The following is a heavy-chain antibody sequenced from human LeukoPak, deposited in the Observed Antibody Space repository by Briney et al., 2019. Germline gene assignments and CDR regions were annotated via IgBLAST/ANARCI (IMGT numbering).Heavy chain of an antibody. CDR3: ARVSSFPEIYYYHYYMDV. J-gene: IGHJ6*03. CDR1: GFTFSSYS. V-gene: IGHV3-48*02. CDR2: ISSSSSTI. Sequence: AGGSLRLSCAASGFTFSSYSMNWVRQAPGEGLEWVSYISSSSSTIYYADSVKGRFTISRDNAKNSLYLQMNSLRDEDTAVYYCARVSSFPEIYYYHYYMDVWGKGTTVTVSS. D-gene: IGHD6-6*01.